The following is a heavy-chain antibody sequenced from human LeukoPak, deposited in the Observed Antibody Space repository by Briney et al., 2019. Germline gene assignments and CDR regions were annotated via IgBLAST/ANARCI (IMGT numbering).Heavy chain of an antibody. CDR3: ARGTYYDSSGYSGVRLFDY. D-gene: IGHD3-22*01. Sequence: ASVKVSCKASGYTFTGYYMHWVRQAPGQGLEWMGWINPNSGGTNYAQKFQGRVTMTRDTSISTAYMELSRLRSDDTALYYCARGTYYDSSGYSGVRLFDYWGQGTLVTVSS. J-gene: IGHJ4*02. CDR2: INPNSGGT. V-gene: IGHV1-2*02. CDR1: GYTFTGYY.